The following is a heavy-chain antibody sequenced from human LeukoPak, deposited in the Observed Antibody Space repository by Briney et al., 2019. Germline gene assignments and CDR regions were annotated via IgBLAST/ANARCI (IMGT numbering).Heavy chain of an antibody. CDR3: AKDVGGSYPLYYFDY. V-gene: IGHV3-30*18. CDR2: ISYDGSNK. D-gene: IGHD1-26*01. Sequence: GGSLRLSCAASGFTFSSYGMHWVRQAPGKGLEWVAVISYDGSNKYYADSVKGRFTISRDNSKNTLYLQMNSLRAEDTAVYYCAKDVGGSYPLYYFDYWGQGTLVTVSS. CDR1: GFTFSSYG. J-gene: IGHJ4*02.